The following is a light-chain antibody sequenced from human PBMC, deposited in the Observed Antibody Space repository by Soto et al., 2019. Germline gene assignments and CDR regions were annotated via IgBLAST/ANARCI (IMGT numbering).Light chain of an antibody. Sequence: QSVLTQPPSASGTPGQRVTISCSGSNSNIGSYTVNWYQQVPGKAPKLLIYSSNLRPSGVPGRFSGSKSGTSASLAISGLQSEDETDYYCAAWDDSLSGVVFGGGTKVTVL. V-gene: IGLV1-44*01. CDR3: AAWDDSLSGVV. J-gene: IGLJ3*02. CDR2: SSN. CDR1: NSNIGSYT.